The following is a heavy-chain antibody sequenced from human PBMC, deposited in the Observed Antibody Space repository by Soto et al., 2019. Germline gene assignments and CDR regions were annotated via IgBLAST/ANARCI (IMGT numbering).Heavy chain of an antibody. V-gene: IGHV4-59*01. J-gene: IGHJ4*02. CDR3: ATSVAVPGARIDY. Sequence: SETLSLTCSVSGSPISGSYWSWIRQSPGKGLEWLGYVYYTGSTNYRPSLRSRVSISVDTSKNEFSLRLSSVTAADPAVYFCATSVAVPGARIDYWGQGTQVTVSS. CDR2: VYYTGST. D-gene: IGHD6-19*01. CDR1: GSPISGSY.